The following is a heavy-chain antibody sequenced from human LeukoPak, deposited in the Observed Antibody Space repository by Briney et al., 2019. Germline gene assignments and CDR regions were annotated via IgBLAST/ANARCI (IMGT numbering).Heavy chain of an antibody. V-gene: IGHV1-46*01. J-gene: IGHJ4*02. Sequence: ASVKVTCKASGYTFTSYYMHWVRQAPGQGLEWMGIINPSGGSTSYAQKFQGRVTMTRDTSTSTVYMGLSSLRSEDTAVYYCARVDTAMVYGYWGQGTLVTVSS. CDR3: ARVDTAMVYGY. CDR1: GYTFTSYY. CDR2: INPSGGST. D-gene: IGHD5-18*01.